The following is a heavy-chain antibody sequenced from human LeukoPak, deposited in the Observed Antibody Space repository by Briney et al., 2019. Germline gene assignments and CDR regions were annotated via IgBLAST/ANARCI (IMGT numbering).Heavy chain of an antibody. D-gene: IGHD3-10*01. CDR1: GFTFSSYG. CDR2: ISYDGSNK. Sequence: GRSLRLSCVASGFTFSSYGMHWVRQAPGKGLEWVAVISYDGSNKYYADSVKGRFTISRDNSKNTLYLQMNSLRAEDTAVYYCARTFGEEVYWGQGTLVTVSS. J-gene: IGHJ4*02. V-gene: IGHV3-30*03. CDR3: ARTFGEEVY.